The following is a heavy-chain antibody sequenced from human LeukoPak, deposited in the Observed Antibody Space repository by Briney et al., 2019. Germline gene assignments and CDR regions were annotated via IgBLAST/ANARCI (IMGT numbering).Heavy chain of an antibody. Sequence: QPGGSLRLSCAASGFTFDDYAMHWVRQAPGKGLEWVSGISWNSGSIGYADSVKGRFTISRDNAKNSLYLQMNSLRAEDVALYYCAKAMGNNYYDSSGYYALFDYWGQGTLVTVSS. V-gene: IGHV3-9*03. D-gene: IGHD3-22*01. J-gene: IGHJ4*02. CDR2: ISWNSGSI. CDR1: GFTFDDYA. CDR3: AKAMGNNYYDSSGYYALFDY.